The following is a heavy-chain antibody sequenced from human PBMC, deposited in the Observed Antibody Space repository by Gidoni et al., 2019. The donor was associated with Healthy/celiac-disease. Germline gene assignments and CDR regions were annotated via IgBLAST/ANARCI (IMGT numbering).Heavy chain of an antibody. CDR1: GFTVSGDW. V-gene: IGHV3-74*01. D-gene: IGHD2-2*01. CDR2: INSDATST. J-gene: IGHJ6*02. CDR3: ARDPRYCSSTSCPFRSSTYYYYGMAV. Sequence: EVQLVVSGGGLVERGGSRRRSCAASGFTVSGDWMRCVAQATGKGLVWVSGINSDATSTSYADSVKGRFTISSDNAKNTLYLQMNSLRAEDTAVYYCARDPRYCSSTSCPFRSSTYYYYGMAVWGQGTTVTVSS.